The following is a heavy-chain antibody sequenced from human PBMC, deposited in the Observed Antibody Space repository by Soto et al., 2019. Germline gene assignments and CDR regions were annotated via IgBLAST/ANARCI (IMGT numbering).Heavy chain of an antibody. D-gene: IGHD6-19*01. CDR2: IYYSGST. CDR3: ARSHSSGWYLPDDY. V-gene: IGHV4-39*01. Sequence: QLQLQESGPGLVKPSETLSLTCTVSGGSISSSSYYWGWIRQPPGKGLEWIGSIYYSGSTYYNPSLKRRGTISVDTSKNQFSLKLSSVTAADTAVYYCARSHSSGWYLPDDYWGQGTLVTVSS. CDR1: GGSISSSSYY. J-gene: IGHJ4*02.